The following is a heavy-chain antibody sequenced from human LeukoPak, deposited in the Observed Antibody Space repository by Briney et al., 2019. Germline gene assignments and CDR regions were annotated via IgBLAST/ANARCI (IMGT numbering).Heavy chain of an antibody. D-gene: IGHD2-8*01. V-gene: IGHV3-23*01. CDR3: AKDGQPSTRSYLCTNGICYEDY. Sequence: PGGSLRLSCEASGFTFSSYATTWVRQAPGKGLEWVSTISGSGGYTYYTDSVQGRFTISRDNSKNTLYLKMNSLRAEDTAVYYCAKDGQPSTRSYLCTNGICYEDYWGQGTLVTVSS. CDR1: GFTFSSYA. J-gene: IGHJ4*02. CDR2: ISGSGGYT.